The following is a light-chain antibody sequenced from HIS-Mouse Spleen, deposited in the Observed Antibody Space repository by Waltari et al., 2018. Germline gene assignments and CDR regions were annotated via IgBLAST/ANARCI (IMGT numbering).Light chain of an antibody. V-gene: IGLV3-1*01. CDR2: RDR. J-gene: IGLJ2*01. CDR3: QAWDSSVV. CDR1: KLGEKY. Sequence: SYELTQPPSVSVSPGQTASITCSGAKLGEKYACWYQLKPGQSPVLVIYRDRKRPSGVHERFAGCNSGNTATLTISGTQAMDEADYYCQAWDSSVVFGGGTKLTVL.